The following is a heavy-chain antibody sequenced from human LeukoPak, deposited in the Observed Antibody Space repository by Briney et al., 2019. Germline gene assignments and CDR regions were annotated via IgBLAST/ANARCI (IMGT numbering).Heavy chain of an antibody. J-gene: IGHJ4*02. CDR2: INHSGST. V-gene: IGHV4-34*01. D-gene: IGHD1-26*01. Sequence: SETLSLTCAVYGGSFSGYYWSWIRQPPGKGLEWIGEINHSGSTNYNPSLKSLVTISVDTSKNQFSLKLSSVTAADTAVYYCAREGAPVPFDYWGQGTLVTVSS. CDR3: AREGAPVPFDY. CDR1: GGSFSGYY.